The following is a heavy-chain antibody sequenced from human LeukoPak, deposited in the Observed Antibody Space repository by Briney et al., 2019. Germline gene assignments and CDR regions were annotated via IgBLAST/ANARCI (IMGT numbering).Heavy chain of an antibody. D-gene: IGHD6-19*01. CDR3: ARVMRGSGWYFGFQH. J-gene: IGHJ1*01. CDR2: IYYSGST. Sequence: SETLSLTCTVSGGSISSFCWSWIRQPPGKGLEWIGYIYYSGSTNYNPSLKSRVTISVDTSKNQFSLKLSSVTAADTAVYYCARVMRGSGWYFGFQHWGQGTLVTVSS. CDR1: GGSISSFC. V-gene: IGHV4-59*12.